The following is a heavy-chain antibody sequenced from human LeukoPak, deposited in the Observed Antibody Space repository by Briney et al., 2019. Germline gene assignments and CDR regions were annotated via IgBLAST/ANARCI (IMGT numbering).Heavy chain of an antibody. CDR2: IGGSGGST. CDR3: AKGVQLWWYFDY. V-gene: IGHV3-23*01. J-gene: IGHJ4*02. CDR1: GXTFSSYA. D-gene: IGHD5-18*01. Sequence: GGSLRLSCAASGXTFSSYAMSWVRQAPGKGLESVSGIGGSGGSTYYADSVKGRFTISRDDSKNTLYLQMNSLRAEDTAVYYCAKGVQLWWYFDYWGQGTLVTVSS.